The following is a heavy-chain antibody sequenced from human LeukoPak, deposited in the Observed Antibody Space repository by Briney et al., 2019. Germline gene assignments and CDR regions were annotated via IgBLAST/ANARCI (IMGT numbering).Heavy chain of an antibody. D-gene: IGHD3-22*01. CDR2: ISSSGSTI. V-gene: IGHV3-48*03. CDR3: ARENPPYYYDSSGYGLDV. Sequence: PGGSLRLSCAASGFTFDDYGMNWVRQAPGKGLEWVSYISSSGSTIYYADSVKGRFTISRDNAKNSLYLQMNSLRAEDTAVYYCARENPPYYYDSSGYGLDVWGKGTTVTISS. CDR1: GFTFDDYG. J-gene: IGHJ6*04.